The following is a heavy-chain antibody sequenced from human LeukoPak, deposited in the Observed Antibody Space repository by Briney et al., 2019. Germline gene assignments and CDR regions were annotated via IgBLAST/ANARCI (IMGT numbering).Heavy chain of an antibody. Sequence: GGSLRLSCAASGFTVSSNYMSWVRQAPGKGLEWVSVIYSGGSTYYADSVKGRFTISRDNAKKSLYLQMNSLRAEDTAVYYCARDSDYYDSSIDYWGQGTLVTVSS. J-gene: IGHJ4*02. V-gene: IGHV3-53*01. CDR1: GFTVSSNY. D-gene: IGHD3-22*01. CDR3: ARDSDYYDSSIDY. CDR2: IYSGGST.